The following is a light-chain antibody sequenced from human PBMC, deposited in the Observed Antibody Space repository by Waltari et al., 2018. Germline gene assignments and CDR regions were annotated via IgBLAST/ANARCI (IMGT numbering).Light chain of an antibody. CDR3: SSYTSISTSVV. CDR1: SSDVGGYDF. CDR2: DVY. V-gene: IGLV2-14*03. Sequence: QSALTQPASVSGSPGQSITISCTGTSSDVGGYDFVSWYQQYPGKAPKLVIYDVYYRPSGVSDRFSASKSGNTASLTISCLQTEDEADYYCSSYTSISTSVVFGGGTKLTVL. J-gene: IGLJ2*01.